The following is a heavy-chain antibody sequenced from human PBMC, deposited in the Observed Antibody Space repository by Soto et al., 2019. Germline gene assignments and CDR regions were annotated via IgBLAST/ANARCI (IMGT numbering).Heavy chain of an antibody. J-gene: IGHJ4*02. V-gene: IGHV3-53*01. CDR2: IYSGGYT. CDR3: GGPPGGGGY. D-gene: IGHD3-10*01. CDR1: GFTVSNNY. Sequence: EVQLVESGGGLIQPGGSLRLSCAVSGFTVSNNYMSWVRQAPGKGLEGVSVIYSGGYTAYGDSVKGRFTISRDNSKNPSYLKRNTLGAAAAAGYYCGGPPGGGGYWGQGTLVTVSS.